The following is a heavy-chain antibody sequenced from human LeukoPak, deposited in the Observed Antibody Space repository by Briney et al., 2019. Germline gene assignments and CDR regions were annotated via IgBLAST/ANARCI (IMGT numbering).Heavy chain of an antibody. CDR2: IYYSGST. J-gene: IGHJ3*02. CDR3: ARFSGHDDAFDI. D-gene: IGHD2-15*01. CDR1: GGSISSHY. V-gene: IGHV4-59*11. Sequence: HPSETLSLTCTVSGGSISSHYWSWIRQPPGKELDWIGYIYYSGSTNYNPSLKSRVTISVDTSKNQFSLKLSSVTAADTAVYYCARFSGHDDAFDIWGQGTMVTVSS.